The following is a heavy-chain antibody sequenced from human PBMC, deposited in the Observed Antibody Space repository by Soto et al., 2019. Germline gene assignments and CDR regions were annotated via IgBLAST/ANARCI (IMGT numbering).Heavy chain of an antibody. CDR2: ISYDGRNK. V-gene: IGHV3-30*18. CDR3: AKDQRYSCRWYPVNSYYYGMDV. D-gene: IGHD6-13*01. J-gene: IGHJ6*02. Sequence: QVQLVESGGGVVQPGRSLRLSCAASGFTFSSYGMHWVRQAPGKGLEWVAVISYDGRNKYYADSVKGRFPISSDNSKNALHLQMNSLRAEDTAVYYCAKDQRYSCRWYPVNSYYYGMDVWGQGSTVTVSS. CDR1: GFTFSSYG.